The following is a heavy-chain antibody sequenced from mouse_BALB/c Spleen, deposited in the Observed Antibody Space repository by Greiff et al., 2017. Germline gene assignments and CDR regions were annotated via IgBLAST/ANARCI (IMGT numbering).Heavy chain of an antibody. Sequence: VQLQQSGAELVRPGTSVKVSCKASGYAFTNYLIEWVKQRPGQGLEWIGVINPGSGGTNYNEKFKGKATLTADKSSSTAYMQLSSLTSDDSAVYFCARGGYDYAMDYWGQGTSVTVSS. CDR2: INPGSGGT. CDR3: ARGGYDYAMDY. CDR1: GYAFTNYL. J-gene: IGHJ4*01. D-gene: IGHD2-2*01. V-gene: IGHV1-54*01.